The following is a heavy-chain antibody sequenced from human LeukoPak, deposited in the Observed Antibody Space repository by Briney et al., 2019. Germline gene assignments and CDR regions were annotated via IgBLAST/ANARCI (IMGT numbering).Heavy chain of an antibody. Sequence: GGSLKISCKGYGYSFTSYWIGWVRQMPGKGLEWMGIIHPVDSDTRYSPSFQGQVTISADKSISTAYLQWSSLKASDTAMYYCARRTYCSSTGCSEGDWFDPWGQGTLVTVPS. CDR2: IHPVDSDT. D-gene: IGHD2-2*01. V-gene: IGHV5-51*01. J-gene: IGHJ5*02. CDR3: ARRTYCSSTGCSEGDWFDP. CDR1: GYSFTSYW.